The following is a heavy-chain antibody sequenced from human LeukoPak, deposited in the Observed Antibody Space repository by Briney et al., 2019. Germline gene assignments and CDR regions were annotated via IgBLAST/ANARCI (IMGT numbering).Heavy chain of an antibody. CDR2: ISSSGSTI. J-gene: IGHJ6*02. CDR1: GFTFSDYY. Sequence: PGGSLRLSCAASGFTFSDYYMSWIRQAPGKGLEWVSYISSSGSTIYYADSVKGRFTISRDNAKNSLYLQMNSLRAEDTAVYYCARHNVPAPRRYGMDVWGQGTTVTVSS. V-gene: IGHV3-11*01. D-gene: IGHD2-2*01. CDR3: ARHNVPAPRRYGMDV.